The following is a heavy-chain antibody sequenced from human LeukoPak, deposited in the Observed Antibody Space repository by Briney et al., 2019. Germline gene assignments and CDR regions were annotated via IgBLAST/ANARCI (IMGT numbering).Heavy chain of an antibody. CDR1: GYSFTSYW. V-gene: IGHV5-51*01. CDR2: TYPYDSDT. J-gene: IGHJ4*02. D-gene: IGHD5-12*01. Sequence: GESLKISCKASGYSFTSYWIGWVRQMPGKGLEWMGITYPYDSDTRYSPSFQGQVTISADKSISTAYLQWSNRKASDTAMYYCARHIGYSAWNPDYWGQGTLVSVSS. CDR3: ARHIGYSAWNPDY.